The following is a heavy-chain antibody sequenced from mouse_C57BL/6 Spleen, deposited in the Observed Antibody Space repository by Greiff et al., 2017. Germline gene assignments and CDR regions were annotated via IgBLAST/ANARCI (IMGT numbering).Heavy chain of an antibody. CDR2: INPNNGGT. CDR3: ARNVYGNYYFDY. Sequence: EVQLKQSGPELVKPGASVKIPCKASGYTFTDYNMDWVKQSHGKSLEWIGDINPNNGGTIYNQKFKGKATLTVDKSSSTAYMELRSLTSEDTAVYYCARNVYGNYYFDYWGQGTTLTVSS. D-gene: IGHD2-10*02. V-gene: IGHV1-18*01. CDR1: GYTFTDYN. J-gene: IGHJ2*01.